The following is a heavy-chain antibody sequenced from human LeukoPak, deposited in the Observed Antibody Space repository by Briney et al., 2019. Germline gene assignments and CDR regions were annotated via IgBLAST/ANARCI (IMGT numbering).Heavy chain of an antibody. D-gene: IGHD2-21*02. CDR2: INHSGST. J-gene: IGHJ4*02. CDR3: ARRVVVTARSVFDY. V-gene: IGHV4-34*01. CDR1: GGSFSGYY. Sequence: SETLSLTCAVYGGSFSGYYWSWIRQPPGKGLEWIGEINHSGSTNYNPSLKSRVTISVDTSKNQFSLKLSSVTAADTAVYYCARRVVVTARSVFDYWGQGTLVTVSS.